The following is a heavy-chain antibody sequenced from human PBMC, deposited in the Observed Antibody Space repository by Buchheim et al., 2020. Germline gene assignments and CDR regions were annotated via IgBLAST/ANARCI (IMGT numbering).Heavy chain of an antibody. CDR3: AKCGVSSWEGWFTS. CDR2: IYYSGTT. Sequence: QVRLQESGPGRVKPSQTLSLTCNVSGDSISSGADYWSWIHQYPGQGLQWIGNIYYSGTTYYNPSLKSRATISVDRSKNQFSLKMTSVTAADSAMYYCAKCGVSSWEGWFTSWGQGT. V-gene: IGHV4-31*04. D-gene: IGHD2-21*01. CDR1: GDSISSGADY. J-gene: IGHJ5*02.